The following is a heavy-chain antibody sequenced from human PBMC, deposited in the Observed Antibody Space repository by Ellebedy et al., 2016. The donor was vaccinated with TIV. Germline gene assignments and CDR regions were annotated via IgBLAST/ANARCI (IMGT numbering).Heavy chain of an antibody. CDR1: GFTVSTTY. CDR3: AKDPTDDDDAFDI. V-gene: IGHV3-53*01. D-gene: IGHD3-16*01. Sequence: GESLKISCAASGFTVSTTYMNWVRRAPGKGLEWVSVIYSGGSTYYADSVKGRFTISRDNSKNTLYLQMNSLRAEDTAVYYCAKDPTDDDDAFDIWGQGTMVTVSS. CDR2: IYSGGST. J-gene: IGHJ3*02.